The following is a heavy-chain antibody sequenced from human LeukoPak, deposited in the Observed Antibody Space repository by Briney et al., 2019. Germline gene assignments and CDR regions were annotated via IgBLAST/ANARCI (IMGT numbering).Heavy chain of an antibody. Sequence: KTSETLSLTCTVSGGSVSSSSYYWGWIRQPPGKGLEWIGSIYYSGTTYYNPSLKSLFTISVDTSKNQFSLKLSSVTAADTAVYYCARLQYYYDSRGYLSYYLDYWVQGTPVTVSS. D-gene: IGHD3-22*01. J-gene: IGHJ4*02. CDR3: ARLQYYYDSRGYLSYYLDY. CDR2: IYYSGTT. CDR1: GGSVSSSSYY. V-gene: IGHV4-39*01.